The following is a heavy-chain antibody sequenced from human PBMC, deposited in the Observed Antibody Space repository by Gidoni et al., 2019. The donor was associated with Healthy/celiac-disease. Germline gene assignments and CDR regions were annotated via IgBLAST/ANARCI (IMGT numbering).Heavy chain of an antibody. CDR1: GFTFSSYV. CDR3: ARDLYDSSSSRDYYGMDV. CDR2: IWYDGSNK. Sequence: QVQLVESGGGVVQPGRSLRLSCAASGFTFSSYVMHWVRQAPGKGLEWVAVIWYDGSNKYYADSVKGRFTISRDNSKNTLYLQMNSLRAEDTAVYYCARDLYDSSSSRDYYGMDVWGQGTTVTVSS. J-gene: IGHJ6*02. D-gene: IGHD3-22*01. V-gene: IGHV3-33*01.